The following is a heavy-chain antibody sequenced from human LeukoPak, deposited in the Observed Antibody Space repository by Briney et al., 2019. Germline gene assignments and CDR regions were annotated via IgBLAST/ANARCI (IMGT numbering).Heavy chain of an antibody. CDR1: VGSISSRTYC. CDR3: ASRGSDYYGSVFDL. Sequence: SETLSLICAVSVGSISSRTYCWGWLRQPPGKGLEWIGSICYRGSTYYNPSLKSRVTISVDTSKNQFSLKLRSVSAQTTFVYDCASRGSDYYGSVFDLWGQGTLVTVSS. D-gene: IGHD3-10*01. J-gene: IGHJ5*02. CDR2: ICYRGST. V-gene: IGHV4-39*01.